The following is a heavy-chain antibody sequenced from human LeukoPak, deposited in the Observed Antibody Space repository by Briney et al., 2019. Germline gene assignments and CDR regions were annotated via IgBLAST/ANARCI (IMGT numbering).Heavy chain of an antibody. CDR3: ARESQNLGYCSSTSCYVLDYYYYMDV. D-gene: IGHD2-2*01. Sequence: PSETLSLTCTVSGGSISSYYWSWIRQPAGKGLEWIGRIYTSGSTNYNPSLKSRVTMSVDTSKNQSSLKLSSVTAADTAVYYCARESQNLGYCSSTSCYVLDYYYYMDVWGKGTTVTVSS. CDR1: GGSISSYY. V-gene: IGHV4-4*07. J-gene: IGHJ6*03. CDR2: IYTSGST.